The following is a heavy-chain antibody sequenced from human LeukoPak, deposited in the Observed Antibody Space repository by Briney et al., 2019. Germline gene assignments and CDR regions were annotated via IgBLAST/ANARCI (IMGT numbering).Heavy chain of an antibody. CDR2: IRSDGSDK. CDR1: GFTFTTYA. V-gene: IGHV3-30*02. J-gene: IGHJ4*02. CDR3: SQEGGSHY. D-gene: IGHD5-12*01. Sequence: GGSLRLSCVASGFTFTTYAMHWVRQAPGKGLEWVAFIRSDGSDKYYVDSVKGRFTISRDNSKSTLYLQMNSLRAEDTAVYYCSQEGGSHYWGQGTLVTVSS.